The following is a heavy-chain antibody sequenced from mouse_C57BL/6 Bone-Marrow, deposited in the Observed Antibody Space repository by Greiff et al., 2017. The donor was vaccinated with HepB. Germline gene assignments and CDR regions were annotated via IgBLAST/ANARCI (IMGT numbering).Heavy chain of an antibody. V-gene: IGHV5-4*01. D-gene: IGHD2-3*01. Sequence: EVKVVESGGGLVKPGGSLKLSCAASGFTFSSYAMSWVRQTPEKRLEWVATISDGGSYTYYPDNVKGRFTISRDNAKNNLYLQMSHLKSEDTAMYYCARDGRWVLRFAYWGRGTLVTVSA. CDR2: ISDGGSYT. CDR1: GFTFSSYA. CDR3: ARDGRWVLRFAY. J-gene: IGHJ3*01.